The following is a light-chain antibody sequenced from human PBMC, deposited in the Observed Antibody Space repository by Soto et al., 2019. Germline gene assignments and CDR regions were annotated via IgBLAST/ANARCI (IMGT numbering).Light chain of an antibody. CDR1: QSVLFSSNNKNY. Sequence: DIVMTQSPDSLAVSLGERATLNCKSSQSVLFSSNNKNYLAWYQQKEGQPPKLLIYWASTRESGVPDRFSGSGSGTDFTLTISSLQAEDGAVYYCQQYYSAPRTFGQGTKVEIK. J-gene: IGKJ1*01. V-gene: IGKV4-1*01. CDR3: QQYYSAPRT. CDR2: WAS.